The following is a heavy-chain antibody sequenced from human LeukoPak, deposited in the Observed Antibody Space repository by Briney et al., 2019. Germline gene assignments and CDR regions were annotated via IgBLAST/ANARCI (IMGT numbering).Heavy chain of an antibody. V-gene: IGHV6-1*01. Sequence: SQTLSLTCAISGDSVSNNNAAWNWIRQSPSRGLEWLGRTSHRSKWYNDYAVSVKSRITINPDTSKNQFSLQLSSVTPEDTAVYYCARNLGYCSGGSCFSAFDYWGQGTLVTVSS. J-gene: IGHJ4*02. CDR3: ARNLGYCSGGSCFSAFDY. CDR1: GDSVSNNNAA. D-gene: IGHD2-15*01. CDR2: TSHRSKWYN.